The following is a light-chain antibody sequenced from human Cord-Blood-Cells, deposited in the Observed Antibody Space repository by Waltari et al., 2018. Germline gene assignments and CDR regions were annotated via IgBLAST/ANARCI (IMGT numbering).Light chain of an antibody. Sequence: DIQMTQSPSSLSASVGDRVTITCRASQSISNYLNWYQQKPGKAPKLMIYAASRLQSGVPSRFSGSGSGTDFTLTISSQQPEDIATYYCQQSYSTFSFGHATNLEI. V-gene: IGKV1-39*01. CDR3: QQSYSTFS. CDR2: AAS. J-gene: IGKJ2*01. CDR1: QSISNY.